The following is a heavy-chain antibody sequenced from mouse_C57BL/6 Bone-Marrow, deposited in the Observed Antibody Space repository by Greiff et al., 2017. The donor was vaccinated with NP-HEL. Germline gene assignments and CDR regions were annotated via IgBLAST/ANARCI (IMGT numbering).Heavy chain of an antibody. J-gene: IGHJ4*01. CDR2: ISDGGSYT. Sequence: DVMLVESGGGLVKPGGSLKLSCAASGFTFSSYAMSWVRQTPEKRLEWVATISDGGSYTYYPDNVKGRFTIFRDNAKNNLYLQMSHLKSEDTAMYYCAREDYYGSSYAMDYWGQGTSVTVSS. D-gene: IGHD1-1*01. CDR1: GFTFSSYA. CDR3: AREDYYGSSYAMDY. V-gene: IGHV5-4*01.